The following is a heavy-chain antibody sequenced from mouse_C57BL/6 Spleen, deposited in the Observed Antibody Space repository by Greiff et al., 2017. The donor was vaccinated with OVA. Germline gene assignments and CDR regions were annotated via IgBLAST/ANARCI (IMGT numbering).Heavy chain of an antibody. Sequence: QVQLQPPGAELVRPGSSVKLSCKASGYTFTSYWMHWVKQRPIQGLEWIGNIDPSDSETHYTQKFKDKATLTVDKSSSTAYMQLSSLTSEDSAVYYCARSGSYGFAYWGQGTLVTVSA. CDR2: IDPSDSET. J-gene: IGHJ3*01. CDR3: ARSGSYGFAY. D-gene: IGHD1-1*02. CDR1: GYTFTSYW. V-gene: IGHV1-52*01.